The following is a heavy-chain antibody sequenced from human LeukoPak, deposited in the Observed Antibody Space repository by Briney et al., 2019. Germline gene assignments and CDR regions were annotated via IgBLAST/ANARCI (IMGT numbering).Heavy chain of an antibody. J-gene: IGHJ3*02. V-gene: IGHV3-48*04. D-gene: IGHD1-26*01. Sequence: PGGSLRLSCVVSRFTFSNARMSWVRQAPGKGLEWVSYISSSGSTIYYADSVKGRFTISRDNAKNSLYLQMNSLRAEDTTIYYCARARGSYAFDIWGQGTMVTVSS. CDR3: ARARGSYAFDI. CDR2: ISSSGSTI. CDR1: RFTFSNAR.